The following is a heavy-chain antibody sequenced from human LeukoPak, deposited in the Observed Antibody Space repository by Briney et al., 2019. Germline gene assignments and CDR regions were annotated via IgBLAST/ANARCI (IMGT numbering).Heavy chain of an antibody. Sequence: GGSLRLSCAASGITFSSYGMSWVRQAPGKGLEWVSAISGTGGNTHYPDSVKGRFTISRDNSKNTLYLQMNSLRAEDTAVYHCAKTTYCGGDSYSWYFDYWGQGTLVTVSS. CDR1: GITFSSYG. J-gene: IGHJ4*02. CDR2: ISGTGGNT. CDR3: AKTTYCGGDSYSWYFDY. V-gene: IGHV3-23*01. D-gene: IGHD2-21*02.